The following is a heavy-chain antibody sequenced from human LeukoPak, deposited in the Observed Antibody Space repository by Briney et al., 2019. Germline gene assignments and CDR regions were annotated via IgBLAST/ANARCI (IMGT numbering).Heavy chain of an antibody. V-gene: IGHV1-24*01. D-gene: IGHD3-9*01. J-gene: IGHJ3*02. Sequence: ASVKVSCKVSGYTLTELSMHWVRQAPGKGLEWMGGFDPEDGETIYAQKFQGRVTMTEDTSTDTAYMELSSLRSEDTAVYYCATGVLRYFDWLSKVGAFDIWGQGTMVTVSS. CDR2: FDPEDGET. CDR1: GYTLTELS. CDR3: ATGVLRYFDWLSKVGAFDI.